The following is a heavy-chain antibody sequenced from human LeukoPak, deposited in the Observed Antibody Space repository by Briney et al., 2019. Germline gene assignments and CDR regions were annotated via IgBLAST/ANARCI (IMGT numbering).Heavy chain of an antibody. J-gene: IGHJ1*01. D-gene: IGHD3-10*01. CDR2: IIPILGIA. Sequence: SVKVSCKASGGTFSSYAISWVRQAPGQGLEWMGRIIPILGIANYAQKFQGRVTITADKSTSTAYMELSSLRSEDTAVYYCARALPDGSGSYYKDWGQGTLVTVSS. CDR1: GGTFSSYA. V-gene: IGHV1-69*04. CDR3: ARALPDGSGSYYKD.